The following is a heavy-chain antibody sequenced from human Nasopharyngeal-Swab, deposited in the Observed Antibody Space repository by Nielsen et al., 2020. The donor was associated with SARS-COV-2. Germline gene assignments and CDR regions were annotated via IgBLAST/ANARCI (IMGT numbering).Heavy chain of an antibody. CDR1: GGSISSSC. J-gene: IGHJ4*02. CDR3: ASESRVSCNSAYDY. Sequence: SETLSLTCTVSGGSISSSCWSWIRQPPGKGLEWIGYIYYSGSTNYNPSPKSRVTISVDTSNNQFSLQLSPVNAADTAVYYWASESRVSCNSAYDYWGQGTLVTVSS. CDR2: IYYSGST. V-gene: IGHV4-59*08. D-gene: IGHD4-23*01.